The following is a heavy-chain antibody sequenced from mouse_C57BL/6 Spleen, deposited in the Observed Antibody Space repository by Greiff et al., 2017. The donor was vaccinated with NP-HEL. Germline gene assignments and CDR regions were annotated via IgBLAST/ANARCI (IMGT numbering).Heavy chain of an antibody. CDR2: IYPRSGNT. Sequence: VQLQQSGAELARPGASVKLSCKASGYTFTSYGISWVKQRTGQGLEWIGEIYPRSGNTYYNEKFKGKATLTADKSSSTAYMELRSLTSEDSAVYFCAREGGHSSGYDYWGQGTTLTVSS. D-gene: IGHD3-2*02. CDR1: GYTFTSYG. CDR3: AREGGHSSGYDY. J-gene: IGHJ2*01. V-gene: IGHV1-81*01.